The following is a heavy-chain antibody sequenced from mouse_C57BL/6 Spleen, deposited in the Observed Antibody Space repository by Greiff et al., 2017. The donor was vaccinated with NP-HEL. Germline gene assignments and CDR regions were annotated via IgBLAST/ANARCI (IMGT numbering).Heavy chain of an antibody. CDR1: GFNIKNTY. Sequence: VQLQQSVAELVRPGASVKLSCTASGFNIKNTYMHWVKQKPEQGLEWIGRIDPANGNTKYAPKFQGKATITADTSSNTAYLQLSSLTSEDTAIYYCASPLGPDYYAMDYWGQGTSVTVSS. V-gene: IGHV14-3*01. D-gene: IGHD4-1*01. CDR2: IDPANGNT. J-gene: IGHJ4*01. CDR3: ASPLGPDYYAMDY.